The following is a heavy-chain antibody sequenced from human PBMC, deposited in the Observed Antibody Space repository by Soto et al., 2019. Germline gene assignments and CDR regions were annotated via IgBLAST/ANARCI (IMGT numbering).Heavy chain of an antibody. CDR1: GYTFSDYW. V-gene: IGHV5-51*01. CDR2: VHPDESDT. J-gene: IGHJ6*02. Sequence: PGESLKISCKASGYTFSDYWLARVRQMPGEGLEWMGIVHPDESDTRYSPSFQGQVSISADMSISTAYLQWSSLKATDTAVYFCVRQNTWNSDYGMDVWGQGTTVTVSS. D-gene: IGHD1-7*01. CDR3: VRQNTWNSDYGMDV.